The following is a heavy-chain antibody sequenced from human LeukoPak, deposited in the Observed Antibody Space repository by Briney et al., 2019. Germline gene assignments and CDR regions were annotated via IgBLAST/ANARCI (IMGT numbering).Heavy chain of an antibody. Sequence: PSETLSLTCTVSGGSISSSSYYWGWIRQPPGKGLEWIGSIYHSGSTYYNPSLKSRVTISVDTSKNQFSLKLSSVTAADTAVYYCASVYCSSTSCYGYYFDYWGQGTLVTVSS. J-gene: IGHJ4*02. CDR3: ASVYCSSTSCYGYYFDY. V-gene: IGHV4-39*07. D-gene: IGHD2-2*01. CDR2: IYHSGST. CDR1: GGSISSSSYY.